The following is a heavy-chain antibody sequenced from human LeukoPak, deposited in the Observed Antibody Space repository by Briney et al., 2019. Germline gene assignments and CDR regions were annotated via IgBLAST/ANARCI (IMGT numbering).Heavy chain of an antibody. J-gene: IGHJ4*02. D-gene: IGHD2-21*02. V-gene: IGHV1-18*04. CDR3: ARSGGDCSLGDY. CDR1: GYTFTGHY. Sequence: ASVRVSCKTSGYTFTGHYITWVRQAPGQGLXXLGWISGYNGKTSYAQKLQGRVTMTTDTSTTTGYMDLRSLTSDDTAIYYCARSGGDCSLGDYWGQGTLVTVSS. CDR2: ISGYNGKT.